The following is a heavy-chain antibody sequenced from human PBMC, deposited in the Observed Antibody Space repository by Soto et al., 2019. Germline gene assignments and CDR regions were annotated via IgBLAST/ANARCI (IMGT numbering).Heavy chain of an antibody. V-gene: IGHV4-59*01. CDR1: GDSFSDYY. CDR2: VFHSATT. J-gene: IGHJ4*02. CDR3: ARGHYSSGWPIDH. D-gene: IGHD6-19*01. Sequence: QVQLQESGPGLVKPSETLTLTCTVSGDSFSDYYWNWIRQVPGKGLEWIGFVFHSATTSYNPSLKTGVAISDDTSKKQFSLRLTSVTAADTAIYYCARGHYSSGWPIDHWGQGILVTVSS.